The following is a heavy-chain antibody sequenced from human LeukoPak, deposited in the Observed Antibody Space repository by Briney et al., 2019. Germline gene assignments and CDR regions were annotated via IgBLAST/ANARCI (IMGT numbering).Heavy chain of an antibody. J-gene: IGHJ4*02. D-gene: IGHD3-22*01. CDR1: GFTFSSYE. V-gene: IGHV3-48*03. Sequence: GGSLRLSCAASGFTFSSYEMNWVRQVPGKGLEWVSYIRSSGSTIYYADSVKGRFTISRDNAKNSLYLQMNSLRVEDTAIYYCARERYYSDSSGRLPFPLLDSWGQGTLVTVSS. CDR2: IRSSGSTI. CDR3: ARERYYSDSSGRLPFPLLDS.